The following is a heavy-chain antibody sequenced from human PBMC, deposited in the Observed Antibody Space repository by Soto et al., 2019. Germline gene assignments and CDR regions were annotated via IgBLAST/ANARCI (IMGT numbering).Heavy chain of an antibody. V-gene: IGHV3-23*01. CDR1: GFSFTSYA. J-gene: IGHJ4*02. D-gene: IGHD6-13*01. CDR2: ISGSGGDT. CDR3: AKAGGAAGTVDYFDY. Sequence: GGSLRLSCATSGFSFTSYAMSWVRQAPGKGLEWVSGISGSGGDTKSADSVKGRFTISRDNFKNMLYLQMNSLRAEDTAVYYCAKAGGAAGTVDYFDYWGQGTLVTVSS.